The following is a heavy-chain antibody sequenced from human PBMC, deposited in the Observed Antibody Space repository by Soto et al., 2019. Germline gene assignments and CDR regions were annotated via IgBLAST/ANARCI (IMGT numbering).Heavy chain of an antibody. D-gene: IGHD6-19*01. Sequence: EVQLVESGGGLVQPGGSLRLSCVASGFALSNYWMTWVRQTPGGGLQWVASINNYGGEIHHLGSVAGRFTISRENAKKSVFLDMISLRAEDTGVYYCATYSGWAFPIDVWGKGTTVTVSS. CDR1: GFALSNYW. CDR2: INNYGGEI. CDR3: ATYSGWAFPIDV. J-gene: IGHJ6*03. V-gene: IGHV3-7*01.